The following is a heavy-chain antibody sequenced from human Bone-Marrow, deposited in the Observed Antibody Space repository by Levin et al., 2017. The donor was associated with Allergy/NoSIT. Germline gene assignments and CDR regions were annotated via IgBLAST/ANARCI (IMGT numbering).Heavy chain of an antibody. D-gene: IGHD7-27*01. CDR3: ARDRSWGFPI. CDR2: ISSSSSTI. Sequence: GESLKISCAASGFTFSSYSMNWVRQAPGKGLEWVSYISSSSSTIYYADSVKGRFTISRDNAKNSLYLQMNSLRAEDTAVYYCARDRSWGFPIWGQGTMVTVSS. CDR1: GFTFSSYS. V-gene: IGHV3-48*01. J-gene: IGHJ3*02.